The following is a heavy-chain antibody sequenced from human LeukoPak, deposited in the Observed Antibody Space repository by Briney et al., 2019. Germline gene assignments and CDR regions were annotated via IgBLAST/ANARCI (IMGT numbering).Heavy chain of an antibody. CDR1: GFTFSSYG. J-gene: IGHJ4*02. CDR3: AKEGELRSIVVVTGNYFDY. D-gene: IGHD2-21*02. Sequence: GRSLRLSCAASGFTFSSYGMHWVRQAPGKGLEWVAVISYDGSNKYYADSVKGRFTISRDNSKNTLCLQMNSLRAEDTAVYYCAKEGELRSIVVVTGNYFDYWGQGTLVTVSS. CDR2: ISYDGSNK. V-gene: IGHV3-30*18.